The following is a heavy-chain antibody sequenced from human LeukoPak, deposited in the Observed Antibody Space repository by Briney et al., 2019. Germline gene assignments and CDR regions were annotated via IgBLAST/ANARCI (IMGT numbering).Heavy chain of an antibody. Sequence: SETLSLTCTVSGGSISSYYWTWIRQPPEKGLEWIGYIYYNGSTNYNPSLKSRVTISVDTSKNQFSLKLSSVTAADTAVYYCVRQSRGIAVAGLDCWGQGTLVTVSS. V-gene: IGHV4-59*08. D-gene: IGHD6-19*01. CDR1: GGSISSYY. J-gene: IGHJ4*02. CDR2: IYYNGST. CDR3: VRQSRGIAVAGLDC.